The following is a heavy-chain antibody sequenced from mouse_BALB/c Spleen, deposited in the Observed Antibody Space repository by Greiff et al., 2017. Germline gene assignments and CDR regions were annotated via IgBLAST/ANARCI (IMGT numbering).Heavy chain of an antibody. D-gene: IGHD4-1*01. J-gene: IGHJ4*01. Sequence: EVQRVESGGGLVKPGGSLKLSCAASGFTFSSYTMSWVRQTPEKRLEWVATISSGGSYTYYPDSVKGRFTISRDNAKNTLYLQMSSLKSEDTAMYYCTRDGTGTRGYYAMDYWGQGTSVTVSS. CDR2: ISSGGSYT. CDR1: GFTFSSYT. CDR3: TRDGTGTRGYYAMDY. V-gene: IGHV5-6-4*01.